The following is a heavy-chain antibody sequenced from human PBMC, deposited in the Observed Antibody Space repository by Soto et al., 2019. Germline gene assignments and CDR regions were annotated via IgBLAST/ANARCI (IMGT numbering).Heavy chain of an antibody. D-gene: IGHD1-1*01. J-gene: IGHJ6*02. CDR2: INGFGDRT. Sequence: EVQLLESGGGLVQPGGSLRLSCAASGLTFRSYAMSWVRQAPGKGLEWVSGINGFGDRTNYADSVKGRFTISRDNSKNTPYLQMNRLRVEYTAIYYCANVDWNYGKDAWGQGTTVTVSS. CDR3: ANVDWNYGKDA. CDR1: GLTFRSYA. V-gene: IGHV3-23*01.